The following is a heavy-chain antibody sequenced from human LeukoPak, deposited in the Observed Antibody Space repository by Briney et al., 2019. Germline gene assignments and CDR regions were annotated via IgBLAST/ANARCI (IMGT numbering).Heavy chain of an antibody. CDR1: GSTFSSYS. D-gene: IGHD3-22*01. CDR3: ARDRQVYDSSGSTMSPFAY. Sequence: GGSLRLSCAASGSTFSSYSMNWVRQAPGKGLESVSSISSSSSYIYYADSVKSRFTISRDNAKNSLYLQMNSLRAEDTAVYYCARDRQVYDSSGSTMSPFAYWGQGTLVTVSS. V-gene: IGHV3-21*01. CDR2: ISSSSSYI. J-gene: IGHJ4*02.